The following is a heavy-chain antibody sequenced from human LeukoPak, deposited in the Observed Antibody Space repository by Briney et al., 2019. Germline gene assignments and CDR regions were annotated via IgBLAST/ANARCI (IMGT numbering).Heavy chain of an antibody. V-gene: IGHV3-21*01. Sequence: GGSLRLSCAASGFTFSSYSMNWVRQAPGKGLEWVSSISSSSSYTYYADSVKGRFTISRDNAKNSLYLQMNSLRAEDTAVYYCARSGAVVPYFDYWGQGTLVTVSS. CDR1: GFTFSSYS. D-gene: IGHD3-10*01. CDR3: ARSGAVVPYFDY. J-gene: IGHJ4*02. CDR2: ISSSSSYT.